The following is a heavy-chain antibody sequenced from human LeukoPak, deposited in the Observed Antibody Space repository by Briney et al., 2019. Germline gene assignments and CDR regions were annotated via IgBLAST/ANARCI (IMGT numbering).Heavy chain of an antibody. CDR2: INSNSGGT. V-gene: IGHV1-2*02. J-gene: IGHJ6*02. CDR1: GYTFTGYY. Sequence: ASVKVSCKASGYTFTGYYMHWVRQAPGQGLEWMGWINSNSGGTNYAQKFQGRVTMTRDTSISTAYMALSRLRSDDTAVYYCAREGSSWYGSVNYGMDVWGQGTTVTVSS. D-gene: IGHD6-13*01. CDR3: AREGSSWYGSVNYGMDV.